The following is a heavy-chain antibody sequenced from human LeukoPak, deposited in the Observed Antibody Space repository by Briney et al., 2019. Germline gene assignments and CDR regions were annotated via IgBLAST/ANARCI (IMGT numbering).Heavy chain of an antibody. Sequence: ASVKVSCKASGYTFTSYYMHWVRQAPGQGLEWMGIINPSGGSTSYAQKFQGRVTMTRDTSTSTVYMELSSLRSEDTAVYYCASTLRGVGPFDIWGQGTMVTVSS. CDR2: INPSGGST. J-gene: IGHJ3*02. D-gene: IGHD2-15*01. CDR1: GYTFTSYY. V-gene: IGHV1-46*01. CDR3: ASTLRGVGPFDI.